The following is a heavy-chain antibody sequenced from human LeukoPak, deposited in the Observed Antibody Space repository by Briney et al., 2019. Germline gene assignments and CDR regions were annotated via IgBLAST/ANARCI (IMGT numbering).Heavy chain of an antibody. Sequence: GGSLRLSCAASGFTFSSYSMNWVRQAPGKGLEWVSYISSSSSTKYYADSVKGRFTVSRDNAKNSLYLQMNSLRDEDTAVYYCARLPLPIYGMDVWGQGTTVTVSS. D-gene: IGHD3-9*01. V-gene: IGHV3-48*02. CDR2: ISSSSSTK. CDR1: GFTFSSYS. CDR3: ARLPLPIYGMDV. J-gene: IGHJ6*02.